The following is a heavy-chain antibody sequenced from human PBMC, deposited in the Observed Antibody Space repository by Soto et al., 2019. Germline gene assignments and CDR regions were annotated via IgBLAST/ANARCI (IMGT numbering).Heavy chain of an antibody. CDR1: GYTFTSYG. J-gene: IGHJ5*02. CDR3: ARTSNYYDSSCAGHWFDP. Sequence: QVQLVQSGAEVKKPGASVKVSCKASGYTFTSYGISWVRQAPGQGLEWMGWISAYNGNTNYAQKLQGRVTMTTDTSTSTAYMELRSLRSDDTAVYYCARTSNYYDSSCAGHWFDPWGQGTLVTVSS. CDR2: ISAYNGNT. D-gene: IGHD3-22*01. V-gene: IGHV1-18*01.